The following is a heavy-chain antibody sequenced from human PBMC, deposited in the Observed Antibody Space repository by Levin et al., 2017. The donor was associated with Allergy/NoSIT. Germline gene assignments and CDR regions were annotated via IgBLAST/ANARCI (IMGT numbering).Heavy chain of an antibody. Sequence: GESLKISCAASGFTFSSFWMSWVRQAPGKGLEWVANIKGDGSEKYYVQSVKGRFTISRDNSKNTTYLQMSGLNTEDTAVYYCVKGAKFSSGSNYFYYYMDVWGKGTTVRVS. D-gene: IGHD6-19*01. CDR2: IKGDGSEK. J-gene: IGHJ6*03. CDR3: VKGAKFSSGSNYFYYYMDV. CDR1: GFTFSSFW. V-gene: IGHV3-7*02.